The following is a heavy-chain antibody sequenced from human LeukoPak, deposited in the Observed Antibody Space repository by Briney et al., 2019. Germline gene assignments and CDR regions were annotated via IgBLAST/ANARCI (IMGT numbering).Heavy chain of an antibody. Sequence: GGSLRLSCAASGFTFADYAMQWVRQGPGKGLEWVSGISWNSGTIAHADSVKGRFIISRDNAKKSLYLQLNSLGAEDTAFYYCAKVASTYDTLTAAIDGWGQGILVTVSS. CDR3: AKVASTYDTLTAAIDG. CDR1: GFTFADYA. V-gene: IGHV3-9*01. CDR2: ISWNSGTI. J-gene: IGHJ4*02. D-gene: IGHD3-9*01.